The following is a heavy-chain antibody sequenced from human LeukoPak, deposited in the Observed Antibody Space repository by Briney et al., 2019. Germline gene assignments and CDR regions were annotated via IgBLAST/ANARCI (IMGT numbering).Heavy chain of an antibody. J-gene: IGHJ4*02. V-gene: IGHV3-23*01. D-gene: IGHD2-2*02. CDR2: ISGSGGST. CDR3: AKDAIPYCSSTSCYIDYFDY. Sequence: GGSLRLSCAASGFTFSSYAMSWVRQAPGKGLEWVSAISGSGGSTYYADSVKGRFTISRDNSKNTLYLQMNSLRAEDTAVYYCAKDAIPYCSSTSCYIDYFDYWGQGTLVTVSS. CDR1: GFTFSSYA.